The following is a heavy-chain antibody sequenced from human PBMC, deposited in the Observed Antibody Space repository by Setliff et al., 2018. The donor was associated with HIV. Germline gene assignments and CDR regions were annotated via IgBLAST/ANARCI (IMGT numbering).Heavy chain of an antibody. Sequence: SETLSLTCTVSGGSISSGSYYWSWIRQPAGKGLELIGRIYISGSTYYNPSLKSRVTISVDTSKNQFSLKLSSVTAADTAVYYCARHDTEYSSYPIDYWGQGNLVTVSS. J-gene: IGHJ4*02. V-gene: IGHV4-61*02. CDR2: IYISGST. CDR3: ARHDTEYSSYPIDY. D-gene: IGHD6-6*01. CDR1: GGSISSGSYY.